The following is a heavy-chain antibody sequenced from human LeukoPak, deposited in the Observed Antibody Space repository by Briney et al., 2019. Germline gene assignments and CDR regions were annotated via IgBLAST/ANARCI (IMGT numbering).Heavy chain of an antibody. CDR3: AKVPPKAAAGADINYSYYMDV. Sequence: GGSLRLSCAASGFTFSSYEMNWVRQAPGKGLEWVSYISSSGSTIYYADSVKGRFTISRDNAKNSLYLQMNSLRAEDTAVYYCAKVPPKAAAGADINYSYYMDVWGKGTTVTISS. V-gene: IGHV3-48*03. J-gene: IGHJ6*03. CDR1: GFTFSSYE. CDR2: ISSSGSTI. D-gene: IGHD6-13*01.